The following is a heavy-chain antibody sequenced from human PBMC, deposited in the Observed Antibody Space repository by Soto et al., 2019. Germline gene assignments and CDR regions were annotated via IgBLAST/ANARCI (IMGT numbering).Heavy chain of an antibody. CDR3: AKDLVLYSSSSPHYFDY. J-gene: IGHJ4*02. CDR2: ISGSGGST. D-gene: IGHD6-6*01. Sequence: VSLRLSCAASGFTFSSYAMSWVRQAPGKGLECISVISGSGGSTYYADSVKGRFTISRDNSKNTLYLQMNSLRAEDSATYYCAKDLVLYSSSSPHYFDYWGQGSLVTVSS. V-gene: IGHV3-23*01. CDR1: GFTFSSYA.